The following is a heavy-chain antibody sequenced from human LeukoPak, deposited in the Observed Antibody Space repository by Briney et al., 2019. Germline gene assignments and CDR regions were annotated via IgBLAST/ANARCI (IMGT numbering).Heavy chain of an antibody. D-gene: IGHD5-12*01. Sequence: PSQTLSLTCTVSGGSISSGGYYWSWIRQHPGKGLEWIGYIYYSGSTYYNPSLKSRVTISVDTSKNQFSLKLSSVTAADTAVYYCARVVVATKTKEVYFDYWGQGTLDTVSS. CDR1: GGSISSGGYY. V-gene: IGHV4-31*03. J-gene: IGHJ4*02. CDR2: IYYSGST. CDR3: ARVVVATKTKEVYFDY.